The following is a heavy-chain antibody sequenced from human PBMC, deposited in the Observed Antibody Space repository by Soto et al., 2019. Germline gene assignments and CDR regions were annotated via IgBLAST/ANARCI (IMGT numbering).Heavy chain of an antibody. CDR3: AKPEGGVCDY. CDR1: GFTFSTYG. CDR2: MSYDGNNK. Sequence: QVQLVESGGGVVQPGRSLRLSCAASGFTFSTYGMHWVRQAPGKGLEWVAGMSYDGNNKYYGDSVKGRFTISRDNSKNTLYLQMNSLKAEDTAVYYCAKPEGGVCDYWGQGNLVSVSS. V-gene: IGHV3-30*18. J-gene: IGHJ4*02. D-gene: IGHD3-16*01.